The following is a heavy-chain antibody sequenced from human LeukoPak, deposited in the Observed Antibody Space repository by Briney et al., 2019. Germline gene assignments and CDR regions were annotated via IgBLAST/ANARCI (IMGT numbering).Heavy chain of an antibody. CDR2: IYYSGST. D-gene: IGHD5-18*01. Sequence: PSETLSLTCTVSGGSISSGDYYWSWIRQPPGKGLEWIGYIYYSGSTYYNPSLKSRVTISVDTSKNQFSLKLSSVTAADTAVYYCARVEDTAMVPDYWGQGTLVTVSP. V-gene: IGHV4-30-4*01. CDR3: ARVEDTAMVPDY. CDR1: GGSISSGDYY. J-gene: IGHJ4*02.